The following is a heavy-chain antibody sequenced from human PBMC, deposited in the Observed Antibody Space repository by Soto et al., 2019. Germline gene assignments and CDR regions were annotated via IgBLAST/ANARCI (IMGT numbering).Heavy chain of an antibody. CDR1: GFTFSSSA. V-gene: IGHV3-23*01. CDR3: ATGRYCSSAACLAAE. CDR2: ITARGDYP. J-gene: IGHJ4*01. D-gene: IGHD2-2*01. Sequence: EVQLLESGGGLVQPGGTLRLSCAASGFTFSSSAMFWVRPAPGTGLVRVSAITARGDYPNHTYSVKGRFTISRDNSKNALFRQMNSLRAEDTALYYSATGRYCSSAACLAAEWCHGTVIAFSS.